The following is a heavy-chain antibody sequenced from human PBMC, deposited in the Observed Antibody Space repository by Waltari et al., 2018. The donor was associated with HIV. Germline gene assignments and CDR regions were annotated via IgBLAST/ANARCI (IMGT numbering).Heavy chain of an antibody. V-gene: IGHV4-34*01. CDR3: ARIEPTQDAFDI. CDR2: INHSGST. J-gene: IGHJ3*02. Sequence: QVQLQQWGAGLLKPSETLSLTCAVYGGSFSGYYWSWIRQPPGKGLEWIGEINHSGSTNYNPSLKSRVTISVDTSKNQFSLKLSSVTAADTAVYYCARIEPTQDAFDIWGQGTMVTVSS. CDR1: GGSFSGYY.